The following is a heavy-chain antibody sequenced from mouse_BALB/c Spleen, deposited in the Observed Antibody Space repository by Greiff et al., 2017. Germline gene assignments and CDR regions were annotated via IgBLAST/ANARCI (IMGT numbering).Heavy chain of an antibody. CDR3: ARDHGSTVDY. Sequence: EVMLVESGAELVRPGALVKLSCKASGFNIKDYYMHWVKQRPEQGLEWIGWIDPENGNTIYDPKFQGKASITADTSSNTAYLQLSSLTSEDTAVYYCARDHGSTVDYWGQGTTLTVSS. D-gene: IGHD1-1*01. CDR2: IDPENGNT. CDR1: GFNIKDYY. J-gene: IGHJ2*01. V-gene: IGHV14-1*02.